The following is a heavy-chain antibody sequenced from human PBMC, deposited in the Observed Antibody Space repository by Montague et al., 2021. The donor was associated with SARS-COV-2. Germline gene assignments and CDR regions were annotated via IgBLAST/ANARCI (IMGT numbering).Heavy chain of an antibody. D-gene: IGHD2-15*01. CDR2: ISSSSSSI. CDR3: VRGGACSGGKCNGGARD. V-gene: IGHV3-21*01. CDR1: GFTFRSYT. J-gene: IGHJ4*02. Sequence: SLRLSCAASGFTFRSYTMNWVHQSPGMGLEWVSFISSSSSSIYYADSLKGRFTISRDNAKNSLYLQMNSLRVEDTAVYYCVRGGACSGGKCNGGARDWGQGTLVTVSS.